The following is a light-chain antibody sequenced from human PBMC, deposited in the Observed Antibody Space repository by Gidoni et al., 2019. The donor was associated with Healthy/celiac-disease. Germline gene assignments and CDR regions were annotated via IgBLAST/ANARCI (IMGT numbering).Light chain of an antibody. J-gene: IGLJ2*01. CDR2: QDS. CDR3: QAWDSSTAWV. Sequence: SYERTQPTSVSVCPGQTASITCSGDQSGDKYACWYQQKPGQSPVLVIYQDSTRPSAIPARFSGSNSGNTATLTISGTQAMDEADYYCQAWDSSTAWVFGGGTKLTVL. V-gene: IGLV3-1*01. CDR1: QSGDKY.